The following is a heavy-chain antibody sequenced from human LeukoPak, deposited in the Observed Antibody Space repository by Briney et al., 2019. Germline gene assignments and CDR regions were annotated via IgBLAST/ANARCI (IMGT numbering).Heavy chain of an antibody. CDR3: ARPWGC. Sequence: PETLSLTCAVSGGSLRGYFWSWIRQPPGKGLAWIGVIYTSGSTAYNTSLKSRVTMSLDPSKHQLSLKLTSRSAANTAVYYCARPWGCWGRGILVSVSS. V-gene: IGHV4-4*09. D-gene: IGHD1-26*01. CDR1: GGSLRGYF. CDR2: IYTSGST. J-gene: IGHJ4*02.